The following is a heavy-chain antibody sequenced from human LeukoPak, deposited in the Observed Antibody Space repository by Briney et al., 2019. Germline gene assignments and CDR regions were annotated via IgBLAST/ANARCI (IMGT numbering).Heavy chain of an antibody. J-gene: IGHJ4*02. V-gene: IGHV3-53*01. D-gene: IGHD3-9*01. CDR3: AGGTGFIIKD. CDR1: GFTVSSNY. Sequence: GGSLRLSCAASGFTVSSNYMSWVRQAPGKGLEWVSVIYSGGSTYYADSVKGRFTISRDNAKNSLYLQMNNLRVEDTAMYYCAGGTGFIIKDWGQGTLVTVSS. CDR2: IYSGGST.